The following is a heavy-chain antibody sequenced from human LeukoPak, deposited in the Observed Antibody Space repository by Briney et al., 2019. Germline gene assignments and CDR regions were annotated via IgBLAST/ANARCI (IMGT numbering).Heavy chain of an antibody. CDR2: ISYDGSNK. CDR3: ARDSKLLAYCGSSTCYGDF. Sequence: QAGGSLRLSCAASGFTFSSYGMHWVRQAPGKGLEWVAVISYDGSNKYYADSVKGRFTISRDNSKNTLYLQMNSLRAEDTAVYYCARDSKLLAYCGSSTCYGDFWGQGTRVTVSS. D-gene: IGHD2-2*01. CDR1: GFTFSSYG. V-gene: IGHV3-30*03. J-gene: IGHJ4*02.